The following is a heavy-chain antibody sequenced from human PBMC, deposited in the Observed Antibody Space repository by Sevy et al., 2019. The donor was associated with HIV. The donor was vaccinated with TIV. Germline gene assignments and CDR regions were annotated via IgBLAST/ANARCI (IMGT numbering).Heavy chain of an antibody. CDR3: AKGVSSGYYSGFDP. CDR1: GFTFSSYA. CDR2: ISGSGGST. V-gene: IGHV3-23*01. J-gene: IGHJ5*02. Sequence: GGSLRLSCAASGFTFSSYAMSWVRQAPGKGLEWVSAISGSGGSTYYADSVKDRFTISRDNSKNTLYLQMNSLRAEDTAVYYCAKGVSSGYYSGFDPWGQGTLVTVSS. D-gene: IGHD3-22*01.